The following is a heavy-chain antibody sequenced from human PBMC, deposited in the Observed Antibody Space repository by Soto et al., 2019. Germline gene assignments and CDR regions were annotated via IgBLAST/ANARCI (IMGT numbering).Heavy chain of an antibody. D-gene: IGHD1-1*01. Sequence: QVQLVESGGGVVQPGRSLRLSCEASGFTFRDYAMHWVRQAPGKGLEWVAAIPSDGSAQHYADSVKGRFSISRDNSKNTLSLQMHRLRPEDAALYYCARAVAGQVRSAWTWLDSWGQGTLVTVSS. CDR2: IPSDGSAQ. J-gene: IGHJ4*02. V-gene: IGHV3-30-3*01. CDR1: GFTFRDYA. CDR3: ARAVAGQVRSAWTWLDS.